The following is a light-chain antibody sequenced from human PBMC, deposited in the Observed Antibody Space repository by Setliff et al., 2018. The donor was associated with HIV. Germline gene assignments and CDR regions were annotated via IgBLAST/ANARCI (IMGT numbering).Light chain of an antibody. Sequence: QSVLTQPASVSGSPGQSITISCTGTSNDVGGYNYVAWYQEHPGKAPKLMIYDVSNRPSGVSNRFSDSKSGSTASLTISGLLAEDESDYYCSSYTGSGTFVFGGGTKVTVL. CDR1: SNDVGGYNY. CDR2: DVS. V-gene: IGLV2-14*03. J-gene: IGLJ1*01. CDR3: SSYTGSGTFV.